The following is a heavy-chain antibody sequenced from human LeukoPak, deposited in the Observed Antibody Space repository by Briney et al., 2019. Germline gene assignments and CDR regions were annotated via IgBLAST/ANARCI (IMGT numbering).Heavy chain of an antibody. V-gene: IGHV5-51*01. Sequence: GESLKISCKGSGYSFTNYWIGWVRQMPGKGLEWMGIIYPADSDTRYSPSFQGQVSISVDKSISTAYLQWSSLKASDTAMYFCARPTQDGMDVWGQGTTVTVPS. J-gene: IGHJ6*02. CDR2: IYPADSDT. CDR3: ARPTQDGMDV. CDR1: GYSFTNYW.